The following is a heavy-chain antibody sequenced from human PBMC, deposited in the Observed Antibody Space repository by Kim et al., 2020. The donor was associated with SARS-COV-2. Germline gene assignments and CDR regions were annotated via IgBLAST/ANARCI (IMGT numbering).Heavy chain of an antibody. D-gene: IGHD3-22*01. CDR3: ARVVDYYDSGRLDY. J-gene: IGHJ4*02. V-gene: IGHV7-4-1*02. Sequence: AQSFTGRFVCSLDTSVSTAYLQISSLKAEDTAVYYCARVVDYYDSGRLDYWGQGTLVTVSS.